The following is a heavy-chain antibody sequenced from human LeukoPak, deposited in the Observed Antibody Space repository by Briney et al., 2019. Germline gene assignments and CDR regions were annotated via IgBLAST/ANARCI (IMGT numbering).Heavy chain of an antibody. D-gene: IGHD2-2*01. CDR2: INPNSGGT. J-gene: IGHJ6*03. CDR3: ARRELGYCSSTSCYHYYYYYMDV. Sequence: ASVKVSCEASGYTFTGYYMHCVRQAPGQGLEWMGWINPNSGGTNYAQKFQGRVTMTRDTSISTPYMELSRLRSDDTAVYYCARRELGYCSSTSCYHYYYYYMDVWGKGTTVTVSS. V-gene: IGHV1-2*02. CDR1: GYTFTGYY.